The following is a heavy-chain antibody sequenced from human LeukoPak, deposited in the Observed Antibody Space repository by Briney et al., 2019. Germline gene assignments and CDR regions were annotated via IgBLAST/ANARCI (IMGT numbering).Heavy chain of an antibody. CDR1: GFTFSNYG. D-gene: IGHD6-6*01. V-gene: IGHV3-21*01. CDR3: AKVLEQLVPDY. CDR2: ISSSSSYI. Sequence: PGGSLRLSCAASGFTFSNYGMNWVRQAPGKGLEWVSYISSSSSYIYYADSVKGRFTISRDNAKNSPYLQMNSLRAEDTAVYYCAKVLEQLVPDYWGQGTLVTVSS. J-gene: IGHJ4*02.